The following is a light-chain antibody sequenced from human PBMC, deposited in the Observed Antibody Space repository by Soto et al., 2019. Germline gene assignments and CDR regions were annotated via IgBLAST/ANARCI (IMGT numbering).Light chain of an antibody. Sequence: DIVMTQSPDSLAVSLGERATISCKSSQSVLYNSNNKNYLAWYQQKPGQPPKLLISCASTRESGVPDRFTGSGSETDFALTISSVQTEHVAVYYCQQYYGDPLWTFGQGTKLEIK. CDR2: CAS. J-gene: IGKJ2*02. CDR1: QSVLYNSNNKNY. CDR3: QQYYGDPLWT. V-gene: IGKV4-1*01.